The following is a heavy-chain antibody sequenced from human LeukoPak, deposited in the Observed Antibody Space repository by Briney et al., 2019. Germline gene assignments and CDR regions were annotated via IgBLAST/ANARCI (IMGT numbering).Heavy chain of an antibody. J-gene: IGHJ4*02. CDR3: AKSYGSGSYYPDY. V-gene: IGHV3-23*01. D-gene: IGHD3-10*01. Sequence: GSLRLSCVASGFTFSTYNMHWVRQAPGKGLEWVSTISGNDGSTYYADSVKGRFTISRDNFKNTLFLHMNNLRAEDTAVYYCAKSYGSGSYYPDYWGQGTLVTVSS. CDR2: ISGNDGST. CDR1: GFTFSTYN.